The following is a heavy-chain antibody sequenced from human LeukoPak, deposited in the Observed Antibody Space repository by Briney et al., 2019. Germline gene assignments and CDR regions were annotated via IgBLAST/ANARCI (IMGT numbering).Heavy chain of an antibody. D-gene: IGHD3-10*01. CDR3: AKGNYYYYMDV. V-gene: IGHV3-48*01. J-gene: IGHJ6*03. CDR1: GFTFSSYS. Sequence: GGSLRLSCAASGFTFSSYSMNWVRQAPGKGLEWVSYISSSSSTIYYADSVKGRFTNSRDNAKNSLYLQMNSLRAEDTAVYYCAKGNYYYYMDVWGKGTTVTVSS. CDR2: ISSSSSTI.